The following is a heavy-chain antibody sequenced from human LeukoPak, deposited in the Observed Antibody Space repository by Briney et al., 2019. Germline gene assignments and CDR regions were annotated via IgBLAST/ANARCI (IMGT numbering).Heavy chain of an antibody. CDR2: IIPIFGTA. Sequence: SVKVSCKASGGTFSSYAISWVRQAPGQGLEWMGGIIPIFGTANYAQKFQGRVTITADESTSTAYMELSSLRSEDTAVYYCARSLTNIAVAGVYYYYGMDVWDQGTTVTVSS. J-gene: IGHJ6*02. CDR3: ARSLTNIAVAGVYYYYGMDV. V-gene: IGHV1-69*13. D-gene: IGHD6-19*01. CDR1: GGTFSSYA.